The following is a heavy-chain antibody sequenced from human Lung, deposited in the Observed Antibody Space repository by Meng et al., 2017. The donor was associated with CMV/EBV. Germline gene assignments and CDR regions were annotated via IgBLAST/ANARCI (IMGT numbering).Heavy chain of an antibody. CDR2: VYYSGGN. V-gene: IGHV4-59*03. D-gene: IGHD2-8*02. J-gene: IGHJ4*02. CDR1: GGFISSYH. Sequence: SETLSLXCTVAGGFISSYHWSWLRQPPGKGLEWIGHVYYSGGNNYNPSLKSRVTTSLDKSKNQFSLNLTSVTAADTAVYYCATLVSLDTHRFDNWGQGVLVTVSS. CDR3: ATLVSLDTHRFDN.